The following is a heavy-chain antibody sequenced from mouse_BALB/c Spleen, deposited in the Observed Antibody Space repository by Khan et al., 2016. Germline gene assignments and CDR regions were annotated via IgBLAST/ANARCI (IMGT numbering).Heavy chain of an antibody. CDR3: ARPPYYYGTTFLDF. D-gene: IGHD1-1*01. V-gene: IGHV1S136*01. Sequence: VQLQQSGPELVKPGASVKMSCMVSGYTFTNYIIHWVKQRPGQGLEWIGYINPYNDGTKYNEKFKGKATLTSDKSSSTAYMELSSLTSEVSAFYYCARPPYYYGTTFLDFWGQGTALTVAS. CDR1: GYTFTNYI. CDR2: INPYNDGT. J-gene: IGHJ2*01.